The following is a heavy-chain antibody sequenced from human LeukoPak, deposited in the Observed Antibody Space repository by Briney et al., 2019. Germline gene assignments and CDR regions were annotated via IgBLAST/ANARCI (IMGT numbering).Heavy chain of an antibody. Sequence: GGSLRLSCAASGFTFSSYEMNWVRQAPGKGLEWVSYISSSGSTIYYADSVKGRFTISRDNSKNTLYLQMNSLRAEDTAVYYCAKDRSVLMVYAIPEGYYFDYWGQGTLVTVSS. CDR2: ISSSGSTI. D-gene: IGHD2-8*01. CDR3: AKDRSVLMVYAIPEGYYFDY. J-gene: IGHJ4*02. CDR1: GFTFSSYE. V-gene: IGHV3-48*03.